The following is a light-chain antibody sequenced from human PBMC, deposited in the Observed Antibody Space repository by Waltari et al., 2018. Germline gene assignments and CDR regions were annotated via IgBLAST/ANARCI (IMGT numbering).Light chain of an antibody. V-gene: IGLV2-14*03. J-gene: IGLJ1*01. CDR2: DVS. Sequence: QSALTQPASVSGSPGQSLTISCPGTSSDVGGYNYVSWYQQHPGKAPTLMIYDVSNRPSGVSNRFSGSKSGNTASLTISGLQAEDEADYYCSSYTSSSTLDVFGTGTKVTVL. CDR1: SSDVGGYNY. CDR3: SSYTSSSTLDV.